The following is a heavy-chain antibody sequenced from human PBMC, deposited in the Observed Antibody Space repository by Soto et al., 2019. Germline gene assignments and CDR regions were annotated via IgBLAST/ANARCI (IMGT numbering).Heavy chain of an antibody. CDR3: ARSVFP. CDR2: IYYSGRT. V-gene: IGHV4-31*03. Sequence: QVQLQESGPGLVKPSQTLSLTCTVSGGSISTGGYYWSWIRQHPGKVLAWIGYIYYSGRTYYHPSLNSRVTISVDTSKHQFSLKLSAVTAAATAVYYCARSVFPWGQGTLVTVSS. CDR1: GGSISTGGYY. J-gene: IGHJ5*02.